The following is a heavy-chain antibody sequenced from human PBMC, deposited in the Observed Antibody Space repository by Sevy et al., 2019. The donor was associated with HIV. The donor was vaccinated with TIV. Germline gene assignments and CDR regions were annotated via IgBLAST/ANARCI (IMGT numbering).Heavy chain of an antibody. CDR2: MSPYNGDT. D-gene: IGHD4-4*01. V-gene: IGHV1-18*01. Sequence: ASVKVSCKSSGYTFTTHGLSWVRQAPGQGLEWMGWMSPYNGDTNYAQKFQGRVTMAADTSTSTDYMELKSLRSGDTAVYYCAVHMTTSFDHWGQGTLVTVSS. CDR1: GYTFTTHG. J-gene: IGHJ4*02. CDR3: AVHMTTSFDH.